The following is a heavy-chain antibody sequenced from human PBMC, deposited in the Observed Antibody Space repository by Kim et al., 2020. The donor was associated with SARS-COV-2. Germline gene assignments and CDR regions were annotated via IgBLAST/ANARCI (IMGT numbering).Heavy chain of an antibody. CDR3: TRAHNIRRWAYYYYYYMDV. CDR1: GFTFGDYA. Sequence: GGSLRLSCTASGFTFGDYAMSWVRQAPGKGLEWVGFIRSKAYGGTTEYAASVKGRFIISRDDSKSIAYLQMNSLKTEDTAVYYCTRAHNIRRWAYYYYYYMDVWGKGTTVTVSS. V-gene: IGHV3-49*04. D-gene: IGHD1-20*01. CDR2: IRSKAYGGTT. J-gene: IGHJ6*03.